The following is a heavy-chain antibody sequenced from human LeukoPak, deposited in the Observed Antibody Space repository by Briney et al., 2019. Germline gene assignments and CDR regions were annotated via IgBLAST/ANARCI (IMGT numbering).Heavy chain of an antibody. D-gene: IGHD2-2*01. J-gene: IGHJ3*02. CDR3: ARALRCSSTSCYLGPGAFDI. Sequence: KTSETLSLTCAVYGGSFSGYYWSWIRQPPGKGLEWIGEINHSGSTNYNPSLKSRVTISVDTSKNQFSLKLSSVTAADTAVYYCARALRCSSTSCYLGPGAFDIWGQGTMVTVSS. CDR2: INHSGST. V-gene: IGHV4-34*01. CDR1: GGSFSGYY.